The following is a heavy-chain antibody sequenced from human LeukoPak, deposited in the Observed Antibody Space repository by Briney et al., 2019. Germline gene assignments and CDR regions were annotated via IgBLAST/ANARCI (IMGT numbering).Heavy chain of an antibody. D-gene: IGHD2-15*01. J-gene: IGHJ5*02. CDR2: IYYSGST. V-gene: IGHV4-31*03. CDR3: ARGVVVVVAATIGGNWFDP. Sequence: SETLSLTCTVSGGSISSGGYYWSWIRQHPGKGLEWIGYIYYSGSTYYNPSLKSRVTISVDTSKNQFSLKLSPVTAADTAVYYCARGVVVVVAATIGGNWFDPWGQGTLVTVSS. CDR1: GGSISSGGYY.